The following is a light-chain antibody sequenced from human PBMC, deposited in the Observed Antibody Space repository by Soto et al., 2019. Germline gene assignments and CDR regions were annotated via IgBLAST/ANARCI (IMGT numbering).Light chain of an antibody. J-gene: IGKJ1*01. Sequence: EIVLTQSPATLSLSPGERATLSCRASQSVSSYLAWYQQKPGQAPRLLLYDASNRATGIPARFSGSGSGTDFTLTISSLEPEDFAVYYCQQRSNWPRGGTFGQGTKVEIK. V-gene: IGKV3-11*01. CDR1: QSVSSY. CDR2: DAS. CDR3: QQRSNWPRGGT.